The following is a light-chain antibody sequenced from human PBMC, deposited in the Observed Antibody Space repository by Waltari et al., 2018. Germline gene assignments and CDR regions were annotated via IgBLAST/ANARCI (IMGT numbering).Light chain of an antibody. V-gene: IGKV3-11*01. CDR1: QRVGSY. Sequence: DIVLTQSPATLSVSPGDRATLSCRASQRVGSYLAWYQQKPGQPPRLLIYDASYRAAGTPARFSGSGSRTDFTLTIASVASEDFAVYYCHQRGNWPPFSFGQGTKLE. CDR2: DAS. J-gene: IGKJ2*03. CDR3: HQRGNWPPFS.